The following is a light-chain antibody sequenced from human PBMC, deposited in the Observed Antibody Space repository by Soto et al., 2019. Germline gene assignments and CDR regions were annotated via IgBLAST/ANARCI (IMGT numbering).Light chain of an antibody. CDR3: SSYSDSDTKA. CDR1: SSDVGAYIY. J-gene: IGLJ1*01. V-gene: IGLV2-14*03. CDR2: EVN. Sequence: QSALTQPASVSGSPGQSITISCGGTSSDVGAYIYVSWYQQFPGKAPKLIIYEVNNRPSGVSDRFSGSKSDTTAYLTISGLQAEEEADYYCSSYSDSDTKAFGTGTKVTVL.